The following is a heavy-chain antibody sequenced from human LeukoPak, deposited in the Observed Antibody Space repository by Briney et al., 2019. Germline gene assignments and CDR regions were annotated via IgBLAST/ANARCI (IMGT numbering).Heavy chain of an antibody. J-gene: IGHJ5*02. CDR2: IYYSGST. D-gene: IGHD3-22*01. CDR3: ARGTTMIGINWFDP. CDR1: GGSISSGGYY. V-gene: IGHV4-31*03. Sequence: SETLSLTCTVSGGSISSGGYYWSWIRQHPGKGLEWIGYIYYSGSTYYNPSLKSRVTISVDTSKNQFSLKLSSVTAADTAVYYCARGTTMIGINWFDPWGQGTLVTVSS.